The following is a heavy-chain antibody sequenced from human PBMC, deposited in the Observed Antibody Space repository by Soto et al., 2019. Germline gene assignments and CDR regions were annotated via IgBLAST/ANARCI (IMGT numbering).Heavy chain of an antibody. J-gene: IGHJ3*02. D-gene: IGHD2-2*01. Sequence: SETLSLTCAVSGGSISSSNWWSCVRQPPGKGLEWIGEIYHSGSTNYNPSLKSRVTISVDKSKNQFSLKLSSVTAADTAVYYCASTGSITVGAFDIWGQGTMVTVSS. CDR2: IYHSGST. CDR3: ASTGSITVGAFDI. CDR1: GGSISSSNW. V-gene: IGHV4-4*02.